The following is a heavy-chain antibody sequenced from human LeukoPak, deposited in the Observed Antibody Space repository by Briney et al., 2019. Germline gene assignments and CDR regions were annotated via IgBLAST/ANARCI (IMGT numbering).Heavy chain of an antibody. D-gene: IGHD3-22*01. J-gene: IGHJ5*02. CDR3: ARGPITMIVGRGFDP. CDR2: IYISGST. Sequence: SETLSLTCTVSGGSISTYYWSWIRQSAGKGLEWIGRIYISGSTNYNPSLKSRVTMSVDTSKNQFSLKLTSVTAADTAVYYCARGPITMIVGRGFDPWGQGTLVTVSS. V-gene: IGHV4-4*07. CDR1: GGSISTYY.